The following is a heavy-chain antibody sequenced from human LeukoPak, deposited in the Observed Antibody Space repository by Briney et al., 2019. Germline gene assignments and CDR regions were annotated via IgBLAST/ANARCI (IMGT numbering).Heavy chain of an antibody. D-gene: IGHD4-17*01. V-gene: IGHV4-59*11. J-gene: IGHJ3*02. CDR1: GDSFSSHY. Sequence: SETLSLTCAVSGDSFSSHYWTWIRQSPGKGLEWIGYISYIGSTNYSPSLKSRVTISIDTSKNQFSLKLRSVTAADTAVYYCARDLVTVTKGFDIWGQGTMVSVSS. CDR2: ISYIGST. CDR3: ARDLVTVTKGFDI.